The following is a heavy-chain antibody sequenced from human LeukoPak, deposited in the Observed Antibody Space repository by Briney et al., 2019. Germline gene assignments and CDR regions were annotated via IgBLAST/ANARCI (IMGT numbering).Heavy chain of an antibody. Sequence: SETLSLTCTVSGGSIRSSSYHRGWVRQPPGKGLEWIGNIHYSGSTSYNPSLKSRVTISVDTSKNQFSLKLSSVSAADTAVFYCARLTGRDSSDWPYFHYWGQGALVSVSS. CDR3: ARLTGRDSSDWPYFHY. CDR2: IHYSGST. CDR1: GGSIRSSSYH. J-gene: IGHJ4*01. D-gene: IGHD6-25*01. V-gene: IGHV4-39*01.